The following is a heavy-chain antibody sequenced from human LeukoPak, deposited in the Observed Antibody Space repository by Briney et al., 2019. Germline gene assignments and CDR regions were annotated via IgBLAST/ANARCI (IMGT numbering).Heavy chain of an antibody. D-gene: IGHD3-22*01. CDR2: IIPIFGIA. Sequence: SVKVSCKASGGTFSSYAISWVRQAPGQGLEWMGRIIPIFGIANYAQKFQGRVTITADKSTSTAYMELSSLRSEDTAVYYCGASSYYYDSSGFIDYWGQGTLVTVSS. CDR1: GGTFSSYA. J-gene: IGHJ4*02. CDR3: GASSYYYDSSGFIDY. V-gene: IGHV1-69*04.